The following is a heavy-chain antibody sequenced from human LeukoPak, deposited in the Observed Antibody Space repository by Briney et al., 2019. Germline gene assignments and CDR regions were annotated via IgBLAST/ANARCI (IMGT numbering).Heavy chain of an antibody. CDR2: ISAYNGNT. J-gene: IGHJ5*02. CDR3: ARECYDFWSGYYSNWFDP. Sequence: GASVKVSCKASGYTFTSYGISWVRQAPGQGLEWMGWISAYNGNTNYAQKLQGRVTMTTDTSTSTAYMELRSLRSDDTAVYYCARECYDFWSGYYSNWFDPWGQGTLVTVSS. V-gene: IGHV1-18*01. CDR1: GYTFTSYG. D-gene: IGHD3-3*01.